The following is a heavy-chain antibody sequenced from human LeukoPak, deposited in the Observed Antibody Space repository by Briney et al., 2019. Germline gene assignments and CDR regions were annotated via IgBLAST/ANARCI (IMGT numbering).Heavy chain of an antibody. Sequence: GGSLRLSCAASGFTFSSYAMSWVRQAPGKGLEWVSAISGSGGSTYYADSVRGRFTISRDNSKNTLYLQMNSLRAEDTAVYYCANGGRYSYGNFDYWGQGTLVTVSS. CDR1: GFTFSSYA. CDR3: ANGGRYSYGNFDY. J-gene: IGHJ4*02. V-gene: IGHV3-23*01. D-gene: IGHD5-18*01. CDR2: ISGSGGST.